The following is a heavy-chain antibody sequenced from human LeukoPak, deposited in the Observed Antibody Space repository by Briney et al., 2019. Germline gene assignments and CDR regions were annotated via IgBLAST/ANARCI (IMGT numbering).Heavy chain of an antibody. Sequence: SVKVSCKASGGTFSSYAISWVRQAPGQGLEWMGGIIPIFGTANYAQKFQGRVTITTDESTGTAYMELSSLRSEDTAVYYCARVGYDSYYYYYMDVWGKGTTVTVSS. V-gene: IGHV1-69*05. D-gene: IGHD3-3*01. J-gene: IGHJ6*03. CDR1: GGTFSSYA. CDR2: IIPIFGTA. CDR3: ARVGYDSYYYYYMDV.